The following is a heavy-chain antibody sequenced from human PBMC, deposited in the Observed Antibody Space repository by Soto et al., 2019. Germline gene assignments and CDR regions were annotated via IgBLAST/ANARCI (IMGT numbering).Heavy chain of an antibody. J-gene: IGHJ6*02. CDR2: ISGSGGST. Sequence: EVQLLESGGGLVQPGGSLRLSCAASGFTFSSYAMSWVRQAPGKGLEWVSGISGSGGSTYYADSVKGRFTISRDNSKNTVDLQTNSLRAEGTGVYYCAKERGYNYGYDAMDVWGQGTTVTVSS. CDR3: AKERGYNYGYDAMDV. CDR1: GFTFSSYA. D-gene: IGHD5-18*01. V-gene: IGHV3-23*01.